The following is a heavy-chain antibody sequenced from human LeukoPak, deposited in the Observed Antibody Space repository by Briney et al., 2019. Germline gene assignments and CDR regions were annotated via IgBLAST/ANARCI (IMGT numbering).Heavy chain of an antibody. D-gene: IGHD2-2*02. CDR1: GFTFSDYY. Sequence: GGSLSLSCAASGFTFSDYYMSWIRQAPGKGLEWVSYIGSSGSTIYYADSVKGRFTISRDNAKNSLYLQMNSLRAEDTAVYYCARITFVVVPAAIPYYYYYGMDVWGQGTTVTVSS. V-gene: IGHV3-11*01. CDR2: IGSSGSTI. J-gene: IGHJ6*02. CDR3: ARITFVVVPAAIPYYYYYGMDV.